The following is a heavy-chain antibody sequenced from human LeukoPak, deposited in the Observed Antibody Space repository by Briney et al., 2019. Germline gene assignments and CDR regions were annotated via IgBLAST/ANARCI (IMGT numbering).Heavy chain of an antibody. Sequence: ESGPALVKPTQTLTLTCTFSGFSLSTSGMCVSWIRQPPGKTLEWLARIDWDDDKYYSTSLKTRLTISKDTSKNQVVLTMTNMNPVDTATHYCARNGYSYGYYFDYWGQGTLVTVSS. D-gene: IGHD5-18*01. V-gene: IGHV2-70*11. CDR1: GFSLSTSGMC. CDR2: IDWDDDK. J-gene: IGHJ4*02. CDR3: ARNGYSYGYYFDY.